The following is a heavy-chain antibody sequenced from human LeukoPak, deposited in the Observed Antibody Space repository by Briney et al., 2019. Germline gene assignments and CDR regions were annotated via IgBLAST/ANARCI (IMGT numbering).Heavy chain of an antibody. CDR1: GYTFTGYY. V-gene: IGHV1-2*06. Sequence: ASVKVSCKASGYTFTGYYMHWVRQAPGQGLEWMGQINPNSGGTNYAQKFQGRVTMTRDTSISTAYMELSRLRSDDTAVYYCARADCSSTSCLNAFDIWGQGTMVTVSS. D-gene: IGHD2-2*01. J-gene: IGHJ3*02. CDR2: INPNSGGT. CDR3: ARADCSSTSCLNAFDI.